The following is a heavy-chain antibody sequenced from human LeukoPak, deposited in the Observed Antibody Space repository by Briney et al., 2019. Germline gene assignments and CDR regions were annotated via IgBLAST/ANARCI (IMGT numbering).Heavy chain of an antibody. CDR2: INPNSGGT. J-gene: IGHJ4*02. V-gene: IGHV1-2*06. D-gene: IGHD2-15*01. CDR3: ARNYCSRGSCYRGVDY. CDR1: GYTFTGYY. Sequence: ASVKVSCKASGYTFTGYYMHWVRQAPGQGLEWMGRINPNSGGTNYAQKFQGRVTMTRDTSISTAYMELSRLRSDDTAVYYCARNYCSRGSCYRGVDYWGQGTLVTVSS.